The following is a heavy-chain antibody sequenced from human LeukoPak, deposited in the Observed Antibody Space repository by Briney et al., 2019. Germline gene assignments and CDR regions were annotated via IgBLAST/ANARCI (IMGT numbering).Heavy chain of an antibody. J-gene: IGHJ4*02. CDR3: ARDFSGYDYPLDY. D-gene: IGHD5-12*01. V-gene: IGHV3-48*01. CDR1: GFTFSSYN. Sequence: GGSLRLSCAASGFTFSSYNMNWVRQAPGKGLEWVSYISSSSSVIYYADSVKGRFTISRDNAKNSLYLQMNSLRAEDTAVYYCARDFSGYDYPLDYWGQGTLVTVSS. CDR2: ISSSSSVI.